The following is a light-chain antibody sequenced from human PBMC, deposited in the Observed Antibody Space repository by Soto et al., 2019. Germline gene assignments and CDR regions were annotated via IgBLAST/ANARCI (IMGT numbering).Light chain of an antibody. CDR2: DTS. CDR1: QWIGHP. Sequence: EVVRMKSAATLSGSQGEGATGYWRASQWIGHPLAWYQHKPGKPPRLLIYDTSTSATGVPTRFSGSSSGAEFTLTIHSLQSEHFVVYYCQPYHNWPLTLGGWPNV. CDR3: QPYHNWPLT. J-gene: IGKJ4*01. V-gene: IGKV3-15*01.